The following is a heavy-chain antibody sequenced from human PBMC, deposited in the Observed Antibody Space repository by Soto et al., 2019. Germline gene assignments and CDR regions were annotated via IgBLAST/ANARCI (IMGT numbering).Heavy chain of an antibody. Sequence: QITLKESGPTLVKPTQTLTLTCTFSGFSLSTSGVGVGWIRQPPGKALEWLALIYWDDDKRYSPSLKSRLTITKDTSKNQVVLKMTNMDPVDTATYYCAQSEDHEPPTDYWGQGTLVTVSS. V-gene: IGHV2-5*02. CDR2: IYWDDDK. J-gene: IGHJ4*02. CDR3: AQSEDHEPPTDY. CDR1: GFSLSTSGVG.